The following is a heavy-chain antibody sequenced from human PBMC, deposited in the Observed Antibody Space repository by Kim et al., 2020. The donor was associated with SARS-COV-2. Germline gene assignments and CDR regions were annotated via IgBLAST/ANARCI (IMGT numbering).Heavy chain of an antibody. CDR2: IYYSGST. CDR3: AGRYYGSGSSYN. CDR1: GGSISSYY. V-gene: IGHV4-59*08. D-gene: IGHD3-10*01. J-gene: IGHJ4*02. Sequence: SETLSLTCTVSGGSISSYYWSWIRQPPGKGLEWIGYIYYSGSTTYNPSLKSRVTISVDTSKNQFSLRLSSVTAADAAVYHCAGRYYGSGSSYNWGQGTMVTVSS.